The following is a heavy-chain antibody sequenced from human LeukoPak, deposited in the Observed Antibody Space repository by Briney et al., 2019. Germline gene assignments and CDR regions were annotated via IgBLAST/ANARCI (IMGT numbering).Heavy chain of an antibody. CDR1: GGSFSGYY. D-gene: IGHD3-9*01. CDR2: INHSGST. J-gene: IGHJ4*02. V-gene: IGHV4-34*01. CDR3: ARAQLRYFDWLLSDYFDY. Sequence: SETLSLTCAVYGGSFSGYYWSWIRQPPEKGLEWIGEINHSGSTNYNPSLKSRVTISVDTSKNQFSLKLSSVTAADTAVYYCARAQLRYFDWLLSDYFDYWGQGTLVTVSS.